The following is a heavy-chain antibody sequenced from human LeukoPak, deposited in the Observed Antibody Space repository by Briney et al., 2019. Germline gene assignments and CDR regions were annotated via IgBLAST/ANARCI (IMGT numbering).Heavy chain of an antibody. D-gene: IGHD6-19*01. CDR3: ARGGVYSSGWHDAFDI. V-gene: IGHV4-34*01. CDR2: INHSRST. Sequence: SETLSLTCAVYGGSFSGYYWSWIRQPPGKGLEWIGEINHSRSTNYNPSLKSRVTISVDTSKNQFSLKLSSVTAADTAVYYCARGGVYSSGWHDAFDIRGQGTMVTVSS. J-gene: IGHJ3*02. CDR1: GGSFSGYY.